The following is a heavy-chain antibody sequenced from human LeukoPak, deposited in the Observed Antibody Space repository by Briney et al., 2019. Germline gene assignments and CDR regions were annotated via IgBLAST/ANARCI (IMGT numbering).Heavy chain of an antibody. CDR2: VSLEGVR. D-gene: IGHD2-8*01. CDR1: GGSITTTNR. J-gene: IGHJ4*02. CDR3: SRENGAFSPFGY. V-gene: IGHV4-4*02. Sequence: SETLSLTCGVSGGSITTTNRWSWVRQFPGQGLQWIGEVSLEGVRNYNPSLTSRVTMSLDRAKNLLSLNLNSVTAADTAVYYCSRENGAFSPFGYWGQGILVTV.